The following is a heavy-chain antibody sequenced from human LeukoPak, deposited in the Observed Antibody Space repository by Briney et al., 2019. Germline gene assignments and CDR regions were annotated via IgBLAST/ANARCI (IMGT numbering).Heavy chain of an antibody. J-gene: IGHJ4*02. Sequence: SETLSLTCTVSGGSISSYYWSWIRQPPGKGLEWIGYIYYSGSTKYNPSLKSRVTISVDTSKKQFSLKLKSVTAADTAVYYCARSQQYYYDSSGYLFVYWGQGTLVTVSS. CDR3: ARSQQYYYDSSGYLFVY. D-gene: IGHD3-22*01. V-gene: IGHV4-59*01. CDR2: IYYSGST. CDR1: GGSISSYY.